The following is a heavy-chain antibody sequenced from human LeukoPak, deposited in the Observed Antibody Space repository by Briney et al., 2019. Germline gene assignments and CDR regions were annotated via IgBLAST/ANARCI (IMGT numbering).Heavy chain of an antibody. V-gene: IGHV3-21*01. CDR3: ARHGTLQGGNFY. J-gene: IGHJ4*02. D-gene: IGHD3-16*01. CDR2: IGTSGSYI. CDR1: GFTFSSYG. Sequence: GGSLRLSCAASGFTFSSYGMNWVRQAPGKGLEWVSSIGTSGSYIYYTDSVKGRFTISRDNAENSLYLQMNSLRAEDTAVYYCARHGTLQGGNFYWGQGTLVTVSS.